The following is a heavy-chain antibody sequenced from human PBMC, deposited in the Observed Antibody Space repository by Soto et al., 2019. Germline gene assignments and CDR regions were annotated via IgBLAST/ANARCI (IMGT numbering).Heavy chain of an antibody. Sequence: QVQLEQSGPEVKKPGSSVKVSCKASGGTFRTAAISWVRQAPGQGLEWMGGIMPVFRTPDYAQKFQGRVTITADESTNTAYMELSGLRSDDTAVYYCARDNDRPQLGGNYYYILDVWGQGTTITVSS. CDR2: IMPVFRTP. CDR3: ARDNDRPQLGGNYYYILDV. CDR1: GGTFRTAA. V-gene: IGHV1-69*12. D-gene: IGHD2-8*01. J-gene: IGHJ6*02.